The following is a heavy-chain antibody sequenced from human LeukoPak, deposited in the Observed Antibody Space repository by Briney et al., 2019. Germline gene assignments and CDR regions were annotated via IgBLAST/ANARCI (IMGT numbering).Heavy chain of an antibody. V-gene: IGHV3-23*01. Sequence: GGSLRLSCAASGFTFNNYAMSWVRQAPGKGLEWVSLIRGSTYYADSVKGRFTISRDNSQKTVYLQMNSLRAEDTALYYCAKDLGGSTDYWGQGTLVTVSS. CDR2: IRGST. CDR1: GFTFNNYA. CDR3: AKDLGGSTDY. D-gene: IGHD5-12*01. J-gene: IGHJ4*02.